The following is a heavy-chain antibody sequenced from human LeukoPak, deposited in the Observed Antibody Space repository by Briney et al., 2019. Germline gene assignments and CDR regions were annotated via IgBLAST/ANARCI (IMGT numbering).Heavy chain of an antibody. V-gene: IGHV4-34*01. CDR3: AGEKSSWYYFAL. CDR2: INHSGST. J-gene: IGHJ4*02. CDR1: GGSFSGYY. D-gene: IGHD6-13*01. Sequence: PSETLSLTCAVYGGSFSGYYWSWIRQPPGKGLEWIGEINHSGSTNYNPSLKSRVTISVDTSKNQFSLKLSSATAADTAVYYCAGEKSSWYYFALWGQGTLVTLSS.